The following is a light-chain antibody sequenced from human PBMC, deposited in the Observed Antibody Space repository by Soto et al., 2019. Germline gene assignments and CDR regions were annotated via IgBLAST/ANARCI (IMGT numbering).Light chain of an antibody. CDR1: QSISTH. CDR3: QQSHTIPWT. CDR2: DAS. J-gene: IGKJ1*01. V-gene: IGKV1-39*01. Sequence: DIQMTQSPSSLSASVGDRVTITCRASQSISTHLNWYQKKAGKAPILLTYDASTLQGGVPSRFSGSGSGTDFTLTIVSLQPEDFATYYCQQSHTIPWTFGQGTKVEIE.